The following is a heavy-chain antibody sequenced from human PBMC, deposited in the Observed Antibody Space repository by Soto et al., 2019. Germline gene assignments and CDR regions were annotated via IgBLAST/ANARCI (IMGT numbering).Heavy chain of an antibody. Sequence: SETPSLTCAVSGASIGSGGWWSWVRQPPGKGLEWIAEIFHDGNTNYSPSLKSRVTISVDKSQNQFSLNVYSATAADTAVYYCARHEGWTGPDQWGQGTLVTVSS. V-gene: IGHV4-4*02. CDR1: GASIGSGGW. D-gene: IGHD2-8*02. J-gene: IGHJ5*02. CDR3: ARHEGWTGPDQ. CDR2: IFHDGNT.